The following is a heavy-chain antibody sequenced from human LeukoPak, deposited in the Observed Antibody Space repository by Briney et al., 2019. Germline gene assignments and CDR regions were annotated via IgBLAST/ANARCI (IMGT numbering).Heavy chain of an antibody. Sequence: ASVKVSCKASGYTFTGYYMHWVRQAPGQGLEWMGWISAYNGDTNYAQKLQGRVTMTTDTSMSTAYMELRSLRSDDTAVYYCAKDSELFYYGFGTDYWGQGTPVTVSS. J-gene: IGHJ4*02. V-gene: IGHV1-18*04. D-gene: IGHD3-10*01. CDR1: GYTFTGYY. CDR3: AKDSELFYYGFGTDY. CDR2: ISAYNGDT.